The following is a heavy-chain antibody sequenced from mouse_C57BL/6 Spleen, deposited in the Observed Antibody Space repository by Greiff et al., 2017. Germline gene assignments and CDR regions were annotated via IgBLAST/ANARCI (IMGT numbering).Heavy chain of an antibody. CDR3: ASYDYDGGYYYAMDY. CDR1: GYTFTSYG. J-gene: IGHJ4*01. D-gene: IGHD2-4*01. Sequence: VHVKQSGAELVRPGSSVKMSCKTSGYTFTSYGINWVKQRPGQGLEWIGYIYIGNGYTEYNEKFKGKATLTSDTSSSTAYMQLSSLTSEDSAIYFCASYDYDGGYYYAMDYWGQGTSVTVSS. CDR2: IYIGNGYT. V-gene: IGHV1-58*01.